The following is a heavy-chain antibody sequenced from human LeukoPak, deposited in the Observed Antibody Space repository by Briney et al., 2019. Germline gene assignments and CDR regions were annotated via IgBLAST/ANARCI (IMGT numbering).Heavy chain of an antibody. D-gene: IGHD3-10*01. CDR1: GGSISSGGYS. V-gene: IGHV4-30-4*07. CDR3: ARVLPGSGYFDY. CDR2: IYSSGNT. J-gene: IGHJ4*02. Sequence: SETLSLTCGVSGGSISSGGYSWSWLRQPPGKGLEWIGYIYSSGNTYYNSSLKSRVIISVDTSKNQFSLKLSAVTAADTAVYYCARVLPGSGYFDYWGQGTLVTVSS.